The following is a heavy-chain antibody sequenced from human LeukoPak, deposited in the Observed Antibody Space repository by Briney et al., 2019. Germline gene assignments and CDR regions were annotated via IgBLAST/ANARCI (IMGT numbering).Heavy chain of an antibody. CDR1: GYTFTSYY. CDR2: INPGGGST. J-gene: IGHJ3*02. CDR3: ARDSPQYFLSGAYDAFDI. V-gene: IGHV1-46*01. Sequence: GASVKVSCKASGYTFTSYYMHWVRQAPGQGLEWMGIINPGGGSTSYAQKFQGRVTMTRDMSTSTVYMELSSLRSEDTAVYCCARDSPQYFLSGAYDAFDIWGQGTMVTVSS. D-gene: IGHD2/OR15-2a*01.